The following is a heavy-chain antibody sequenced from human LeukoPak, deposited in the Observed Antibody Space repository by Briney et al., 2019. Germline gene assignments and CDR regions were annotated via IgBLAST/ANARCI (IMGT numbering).Heavy chain of an antibody. CDR2: IFYSGGT. Sequence: PSETLSLTCTVSGGSMSGHWWSWIRQSPGKGLEWIGDIFYSGGTNNNSPLKSRLTMSLDTSKNQFSLKLSSVTAADTAMYYCARRNTADASIDFWGQGILDIASS. CDR1: GGSMSGHW. V-gene: IGHV4-59*08. D-gene: IGHD2/OR15-2a*01. J-gene: IGHJ4*02. CDR3: ARRNTADASIDF.